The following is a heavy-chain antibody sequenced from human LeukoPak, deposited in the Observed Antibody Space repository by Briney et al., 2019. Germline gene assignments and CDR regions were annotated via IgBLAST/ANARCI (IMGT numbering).Heavy chain of an antibody. J-gene: IGHJ4*02. CDR2: ISYDGSNK. Sequence: PGGSLRLSCAASGFTFSSYAMHWVRQAPGKGLEWVAVISYDGSNKYYADSVKGRFTISRDNSKNTLYLQMNSLRAEDTAVYYCARVSLDYYDSSYYVDYWGQGTLVTVSS. D-gene: IGHD3-22*01. CDR3: ARVSLDYYDSSYYVDY. CDR1: GFTFSSYA. V-gene: IGHV3-30*04.